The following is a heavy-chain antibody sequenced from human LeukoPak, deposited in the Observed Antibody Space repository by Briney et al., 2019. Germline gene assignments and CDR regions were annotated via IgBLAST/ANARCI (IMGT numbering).Heavy chain of an antibody. D-gene: IGHD3-22*01. CDR2: ISAYNGNT. Sequence: ASVKVSCKASGYTFTSYGISWVRQAPGQGLEWMGWISAYNGNTNYAQKLQGRVTMTTDTSTSTAYMELRSLRSDDTAVYYCARELLYYDSSGYCDYWGQGTLVTVSS. V-gene: IGHV1-18*01. CDR3: ARELLYYDSSGYCDY. CDR1: GYTFTSYG. J-gene: IGHJ4*02.